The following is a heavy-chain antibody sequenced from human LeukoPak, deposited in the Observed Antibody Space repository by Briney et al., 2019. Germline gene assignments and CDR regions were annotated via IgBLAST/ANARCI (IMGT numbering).Heavy chain of an antibody. CDR1: GDSVSSNSAA. CDR2: TYYRSKWYN. V-gene: IGHV6-1*01. CDR3: ARDQGVYDSSGYYYFDY. Sequence: SQTLSVTCAISGDSVSSNSAAWNWIRQSPSRGLEWLGRTYYRSKWYNDYAVSVKSRITINPDTSKNQFSLQLNSVTPEDTAVYYCARDQGVYDSSGYYYFDYWGQGTLVTVSS. D-gene: IGHD3-22*01. J-gene: IGHJ4*02.